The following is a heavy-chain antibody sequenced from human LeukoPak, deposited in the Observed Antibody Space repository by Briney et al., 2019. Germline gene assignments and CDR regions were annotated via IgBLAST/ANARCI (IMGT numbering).Heavy chain of an antibody. CDR3: AKDLSSAITSALVLDV. D-gene: IGHD2-2*01. Sequence: GGSLRLSCRVSGFTFDDYAMHWVRHTPGKGLEGGAGITGNRDNQGYGDPVKGRFPISSDNVQTVLYLQMNSLRPEDTALYYCAKDLSSAITSALVLDVRGQGTTVIVS. J-gene: IGHJ6*02. CDR2: ITGNRDNQ. V-gene: IGHV3-9*01. CDR1: GFTFDDYA.